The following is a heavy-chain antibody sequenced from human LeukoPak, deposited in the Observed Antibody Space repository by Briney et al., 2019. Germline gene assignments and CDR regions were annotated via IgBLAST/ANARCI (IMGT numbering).Heavy chain of an antibody. CDR3: ARFRRTIWFGEQANWFDP. V-gene: IGHV1-69*13. J-gene: IGHJ5*02. CDR2: IIPIFGTA. CDR1: GGTFSSYA. Sequence: ASVKVSCKTSGGTFSSYAISWVRQAPGQGLEWMGGIIPIFGTANYAQKFQGRVTITADESTSTAYMELSSLRSEDTAVYYCARFRRTIWFGEQANWFDPWGQGTLVTVSS. D-gene: IGHD3-10*01.